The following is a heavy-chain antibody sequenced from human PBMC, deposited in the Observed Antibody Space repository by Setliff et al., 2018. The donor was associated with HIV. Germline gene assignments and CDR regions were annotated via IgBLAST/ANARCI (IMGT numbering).Heavy chain of an antibody. CDR1: GFSLSTSGVG. J-gene: IGHJ4*02. Sequence: SGPTLVNPTQTLTLTCTFSGFSLSTSGVGVGWIRQPPGKALQWLALIYWNDDKRYSPSLKSRLSITKDTSKNQVVLTMTNMDPVDTATYYCARGSESLTYFDNLGPGTLVTVSS. CDR2: IYWNDDK. V-gene: IGHV2-5*01. D-gene: IGHD3-10*01. CDR3: ARGSESLTYFDN.